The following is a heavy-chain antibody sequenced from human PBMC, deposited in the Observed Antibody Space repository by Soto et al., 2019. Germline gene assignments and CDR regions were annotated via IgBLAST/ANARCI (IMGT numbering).Heavy chain of an antibody. CDR2: ISYDGSNK. V-gene: IGHV3-30-3*01. Sequence: PGGSLRRSCAASGFTFSSYAMHWVRQAPGKGLEWVAVISYDGSNKYYAGSVKGRFTISRDNSKNTLYLQMNSLRAEDTAVYYCARVILHSMTSRPYYYGMDVWGQGTTVTVSS. D-gene: IGHD3-10*01. CDR1: GFTFSSYA. J-gene: IGHJ6*02. CDR3: ARVILHSMTSRPYYYGMDV.